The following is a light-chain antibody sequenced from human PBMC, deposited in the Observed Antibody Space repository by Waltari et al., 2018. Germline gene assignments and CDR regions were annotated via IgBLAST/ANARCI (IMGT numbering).Light chain of an antibody. CDR2: QDS. CDR3: QAWDSSTYV. Sequence: SFELTQPPSVSVSPGQTDSLPCPGEHLADTSTCWSQQKPGQSPVLVIYQDSKRPSATPEQFSGSKSGNTATLTISGTQAVDEADYYCQAWDSSTYVFGTGTKVTVL. CDR1: HLADTS. J-gene: IGLJ1*01. V-gene: IGLV3-1*01.